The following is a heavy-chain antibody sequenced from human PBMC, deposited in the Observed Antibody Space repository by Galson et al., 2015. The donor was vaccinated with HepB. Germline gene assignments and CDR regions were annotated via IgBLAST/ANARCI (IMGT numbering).Heavy chain of an antibody. CDR1: GNTYTSYS. CDR3: VRTWGY. CDR2: INPSGGTT. V-gene: IGHV1-46*04. J-gene: IGHJ4*02. Sequence: SVKVSCKASGNTYTSYSIHWVRRAPGQGLEWMGVINPSGGTTTYAQKLQGRITVTTETSTSTVYMELSSLRSEDTAVYFCVRTWGYWGQGTLVTVSS. D-gene: IGHD7-27*01.